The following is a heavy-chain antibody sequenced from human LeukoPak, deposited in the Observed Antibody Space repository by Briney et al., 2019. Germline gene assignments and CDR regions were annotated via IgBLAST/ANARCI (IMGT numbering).Heavy chain of an antibody. CDR3: ARHHRVGGTRGDFDY. V-gene: IGHV4-34*01. CDR1: GGSFSGYY. D-gene: IGHD1-26*01. CDR2: IYYSGST. Sequence: SETLSLTCAVYGGSFSGYYWGWIRQPPGKGLEWIGSIYYSGSTYYNPSPKSRVTISVDTSKNQFSLKLSSMTATDTAVYYCARHHRVGGTRGDFDYWGQGTLVTVSS. J-gene: IGHJ4*02.